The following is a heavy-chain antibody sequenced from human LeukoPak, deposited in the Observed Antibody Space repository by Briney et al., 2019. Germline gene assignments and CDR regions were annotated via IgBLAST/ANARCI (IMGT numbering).Heavy chain of an antibody. CDR3: AQDNYGAFDY. CDR2: VFYNETA. CDR1: GYSMSSGYY. V-gene: IGHV4-38-2*02. Sequence: SETLSLTCSVSGYSMSSGYYWGWVRQPPGKGLQWLGSVFYNETARYNPSLHSRVTVSIDTSKNQFSLKWNSVTAGDTAIYFCAQDNYGAFDYWGQGILVTVSS. D-gene: IGHD4-11*01. J-gene: IGHJ4*02.